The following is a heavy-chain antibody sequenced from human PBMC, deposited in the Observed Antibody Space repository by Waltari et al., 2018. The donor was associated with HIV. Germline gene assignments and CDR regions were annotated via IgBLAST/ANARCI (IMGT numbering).Heavy chain of an antibody. V-gene: IGHV5-51*01. J-gene: IGHJ6*01. Sequence: EVQLVQSGVEVKKPVEPLMISCKGSGYDFTKYWIGWVRQMPGKGLEWMGIIKPGDSETRYSPSFQGQVTISVDKSISIAYLQWSSLKASDTAKYFCARAMTNLDPNYYYGMDVWGQGTTVTVSS. CDR1: GYDFTKYW. CDR2: IKPGDSET. D-gene: IGHD4-17*01. CDR3: ARAMTNLDPNYYYGMDV.